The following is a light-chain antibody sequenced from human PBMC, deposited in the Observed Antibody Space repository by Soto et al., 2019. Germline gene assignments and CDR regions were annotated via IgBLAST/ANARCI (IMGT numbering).Light chain of an antibody. CDR1: QSVASSY. Sequence: EIVLTQSPGTLSLSPGERATLSCRASQSVASSYFAWYQHKPGQAPRLLIYGASSGATGIPDRFSGSGSGTDFTLTITRLEPEDFAVYYCQQYGNSPWTFGQGTKVEIK. V-gene: IGKV3-20*01. J-gene: IGKJ1*01. CDR3: QQYGNSPWT. CDR2: GAS.